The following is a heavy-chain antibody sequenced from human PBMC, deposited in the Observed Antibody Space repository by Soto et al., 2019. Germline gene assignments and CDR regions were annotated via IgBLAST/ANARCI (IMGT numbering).Heavy chain of an antibody. V-gene: IGHV4-34*01. CDR1: CGSFSGYY. D-gene: IGHD3-3*01. Sequence: SETLSLTCAVYCGSFSGYYWSWIRQPPGKGLEWIGEINHSGSTNYNPSLKSRVTISVDTSKNQFSLKLSSVTAADTAVYYCARGNYDFWSGYFGAYYYYMDVWGKGTTVTVSS. CDR3: ARGNYDFWSGYFGAYYYYMDV. J-gene: IGHJ6*03. CDR2: INHSGST.